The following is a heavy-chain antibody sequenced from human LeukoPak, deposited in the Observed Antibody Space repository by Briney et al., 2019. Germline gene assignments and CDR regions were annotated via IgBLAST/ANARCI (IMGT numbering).Heavy chain of an antibody. CDR1: GFTFSSYA. CDR2: ISYDGSNK. Sequence: GGSLRLSCAASGFTFSSYAMHWVRQAPGKGLEWVAVISYDGSNKYYADSVKGRFTISRDNSKNTLYLQMNSLRAEDTAVYYCARVGQGGELAAAGHFDYWGQGTLVTVSS. V-gene: IGHV3-30-3*01. D-gene: IGHD6-13*01. J-gene: IGHJ4*02. CDR3: ARVGQGGELAAAGHFDY.